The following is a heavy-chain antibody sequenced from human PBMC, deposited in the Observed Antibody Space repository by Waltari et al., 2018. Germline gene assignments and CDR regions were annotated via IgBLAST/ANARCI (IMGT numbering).Heavy chain of an antibody. CDR1: GGSISSGDHY. CDR3: ARDSSGYSVLDY. J-gene: IGHJ4*02. Sequence: QVQLQESGPGLVKPSETLSLTCTVSGGSISSGDHYWSWIRQPPGQGLEWIGYIYNGGISYYNPSRKSRVTVSVDTSKNQFSLKLSSVTAADTAVYYCARDSSGYSVLDYWGQGTLVTVSS. CDR2: IYNGGIS. D-gene: IGHD3-22*01. V-gene: IGHV4-30-4*01.